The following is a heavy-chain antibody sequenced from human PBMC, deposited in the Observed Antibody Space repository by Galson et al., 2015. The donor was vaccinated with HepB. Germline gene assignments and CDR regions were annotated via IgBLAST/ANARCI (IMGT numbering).Heavy chain of an antibody. J-gene: IGHJ4*02. V-gene: IGHV1-69*13. CDR1: GGTFSSYA. D-gene: IGHD6-13*01. CDR3: ASGVIAAGLATMDY. CDR2: IIPIFGTA. Sequence: SVKVSCKASGGTFSSYAISWVRQAPGQGLEWMGGIIPIFGTANYAQKFQGRVTITADESTSTAYMELSSLRSEDTAVYYCASGVIAAGLATMDYLGQGTLVTASS.